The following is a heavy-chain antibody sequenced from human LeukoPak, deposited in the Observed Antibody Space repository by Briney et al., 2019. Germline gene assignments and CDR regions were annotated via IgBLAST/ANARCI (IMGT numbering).Heavy chain of an antibody. CDR2: ISYSGTT. V-gene: IGHV4-59*01. J-gene: IGHJ4*02. CDR3: AREGSAAGLPDY. Sequence: KSSETLSLSCTVSGGSISTDYWSWIRQPPGKGLEWVGYISYSGTTNYNPSLKSRVTTSVDTSKSQFSLKLSSVTAADTAVYFRAREGSAAGLPDYWGQGTLVTVSS. CDR1: GGSISTDY. D-gene: IGHD6-13*01.